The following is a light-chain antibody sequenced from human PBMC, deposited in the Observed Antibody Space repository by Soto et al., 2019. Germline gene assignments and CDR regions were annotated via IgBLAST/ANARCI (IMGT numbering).Light chain of an antibody. CDR3: SSYTSSDTYV. CDR1: SSDVGGYNY. Sequence: QSALTQPASVSGSPGQSITISCTGTSSDVGGYNYVSWYQQRSGEAPKLMLYNVNNRPSGVSNRFSGSKSGTTASLTISGLQAEDEADYSCSSYTSSDTYVFGTGTKVTVL. J-gene: IGLJ1*01. CDR2: NVN. V-gene: IGLV2-14*01.